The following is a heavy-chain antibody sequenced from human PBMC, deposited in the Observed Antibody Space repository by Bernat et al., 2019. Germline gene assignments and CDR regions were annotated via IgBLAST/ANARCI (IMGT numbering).Heavy chain of an antibody. CDR3: ARGDSSSYYYYYYYMDV. CDR2: IIPIFGTA. Sequence: QVQLVQSGAEVKKPGSSVKVSCKASGGTFSSYAISWVRQAPGQGLEWMGGIIPIFGTANYAQKFHGRVTITADESTSTAYMELSSLRSEDTAVYYCARGDSSSYYYYYYYMDVWGKGTTVTVSS. V-gene: IGHV1-69*01. D-gene: IGHD6-13*01. CDR1: GGTFSSYA. J-gene: IGHJ6*03.